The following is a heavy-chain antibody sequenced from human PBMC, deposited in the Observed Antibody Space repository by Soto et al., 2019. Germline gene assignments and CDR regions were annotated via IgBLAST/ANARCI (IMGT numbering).Heavy chain of an antibody. CDR3: AREAIVVVVAATGYDAFDI. CDR2: IIPIFGTA. CDR1: GGTFSSYA. D-gene: IGHD2-15*01. J-gene: IGHJ3*02. V-gene: IGHV1-69*13. Sequence: ASVKVSCKASGGTFSSYAISWVRQAPGQGLEWMGGIIPIFGTANYAQKFQGRVTITADESTSTAYMELSSLRSEDTAVYYCAREAIVVVVAATGYDAFDIWGQGTMVTVSS.